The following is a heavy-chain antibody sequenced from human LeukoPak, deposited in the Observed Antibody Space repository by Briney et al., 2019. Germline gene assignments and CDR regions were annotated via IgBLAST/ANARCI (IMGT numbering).Heavy chain of an antibody. CDR2: IRSKANSYAT. D-gene: IGHD6-13*01. J-gene: IGHJ4*02. CDR1: GFTFSGSA. Sequence: QTGGSLRLSCAASGFTFSGSAMHWVRQASGKGLEWVGRIRSKANSYATAYAASVKGRFTISRDNSKNTLYLQMNSLRAEDTAVYYCARGAYSSRIDYWGQGTLVTVSS. V-gene: IGHV3-73*01. CDR3: ARGAYSSRIDY.